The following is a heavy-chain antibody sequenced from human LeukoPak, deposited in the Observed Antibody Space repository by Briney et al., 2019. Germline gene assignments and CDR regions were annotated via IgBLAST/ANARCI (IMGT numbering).Heavy chain of an antibody. CDR3: AREGYYDSSGFDY. V-gene: IGHV3-48*01. CDR2: ISGSSSTI. J-gene: IGHJ4*02. Sequence: PGGSLRLSCAASGFTFSSYSMNWVRQAPGKGLEWVSYISGSSSTIYYADSVKGRFTISRDNSKNTLYLQMNSLRAEDTAVYYCAREGYYDSSGFDYWGQGTLVTVSS. D-gene: IGHD3-22*01. CDR1: GFTFSSYS.